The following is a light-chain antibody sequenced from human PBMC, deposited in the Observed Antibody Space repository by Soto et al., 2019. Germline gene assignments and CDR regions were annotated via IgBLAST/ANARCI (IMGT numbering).Light chain of an antibody. CDR2: EVS. CDR3: STYTDKTYI. CDR1: NIDVGAYKY. Sequence: QSVLTQPASVTGTPGQSITISCTTSNIDVGAYKYISWYRQHPGEAPKIIIYEVSNRPSGISNRFSGSKSGNTASLTISGLQTEDEAEYFCSTYTDKTYIFGSGTKGT. V-gene: IGLV2-14*01. J-gene: IGLJ1*01.